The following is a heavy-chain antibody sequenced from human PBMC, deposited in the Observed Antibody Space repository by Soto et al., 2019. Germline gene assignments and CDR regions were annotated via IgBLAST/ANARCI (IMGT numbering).Heavy chain of an antibody. CDR3: ARVWSRYNSSTGVAVVY. Sequence: SVKVSCKASGGTFSSYAISWVRQAPGQGLEWMGGIIPIFGTANYAQKFQGRVTITADESTSTAYMELISLRSEDTAVYYCARVWSRYNSSTGVAVVYWGQGTLVTVSS. CDR2: IIPIFGTA. CDR1: GGTFSSYA. D-gene: IGHD6-13*01. J-gene: IGHJ4*02. V-gene: IGHV1-69*13.